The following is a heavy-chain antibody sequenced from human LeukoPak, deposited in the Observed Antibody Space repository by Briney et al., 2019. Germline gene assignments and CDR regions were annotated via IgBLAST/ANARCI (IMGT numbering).Heavy chain of an antibody. J-gene: IGHJ4*02. CDR1: GGSISSYY. V-gene: IGHV4-4*07. CDR3: ASGTDYYDSSGYLSPFDY. Sequence: PSETLSLTCTDPGGSISSYYWSWIRQPAGKGLEWIGRIYTSGTTNYSPSLKSRVTMSVDTSKTQFSLKLSSVTAADTAVYYCASGTDYYDSSGYLSPFDYWGQGTLVTVSS. CDR2: IYTSGTT. D-gene: IGHD3-22*01.